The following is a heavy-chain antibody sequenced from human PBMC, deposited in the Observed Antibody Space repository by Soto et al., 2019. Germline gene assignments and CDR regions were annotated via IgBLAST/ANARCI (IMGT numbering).Heavy chain of an antibody. D-gene: IGHD5-12*01. CDR2: IYYSGST. CDR3: ARVADGGVATTVHWYYYMDV. J-gene: IGHJ6*03. V-gene: IGHV4-59*01. Sequence: SETLSLTCTVSGGSISSYYWSWIRQPPGKGLEWIGYIYYSGSTNYNPSLKSRVTISVDTSKNQFSLKLSSVTAADTAVYYCARVADGGVATTVHWYYYMDVWSKGTTVTVSS. CDR1: GGSISSYY.